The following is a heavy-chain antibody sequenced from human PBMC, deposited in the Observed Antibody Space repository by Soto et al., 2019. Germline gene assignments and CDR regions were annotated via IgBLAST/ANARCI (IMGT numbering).Heavy chain of an antibody. J-gene: IGHJ5*02. V-gene: IGHV4-59*08. D-gene: IGHD2-2*01. CDR3: ARLSGVVVVPAALSLDP. CDR2: IYYSGST. Sequence: SETLSLTCTVSGGSISSYYWSWIRQPPGKGLEWIGYIYYSGSTNYNPSLKSRVTISVDTSKNQFSLKLSSVTAADTAVYYCARLSGVVVVPAALSLDPWGQGTLVTVSS. CDR1: GGSISSYY.